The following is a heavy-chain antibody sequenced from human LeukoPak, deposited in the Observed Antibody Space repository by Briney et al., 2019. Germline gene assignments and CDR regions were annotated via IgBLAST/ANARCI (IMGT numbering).Heavy chain of an antibody. J-gene: IGHJ4*02. CDR1: GYSFTSYW. CDR3: ARLQGGSYYDSSGPFDY. Sequence: GESLKIYCKGSGYSFTSYWIGWVRQMPGKGLEWMGIIYPGDSDTRYSPSFQGQVTISADKSISTAYLQWSSLKASDTAMYYCARLQGGSYYDSSGPFDYWGQGTLVTVSS. CDR2: IYPGDSDT. D-gene: IGHD3-22*01. V-gene: IGHV5-51*01.